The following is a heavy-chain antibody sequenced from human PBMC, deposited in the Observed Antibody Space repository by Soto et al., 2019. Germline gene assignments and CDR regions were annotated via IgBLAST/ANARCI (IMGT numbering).Heavy chain of an antibody. V-gene: IGHV1-8*01. Sequence: QVQLVRSGAEVKKPGASVKVSCKASGYTFTSYDINWVRQATGQGLEWMGWMNPNSGNTGYAQKFQGRVTMTRNTSISTAYMELSSLRSEDTAVYYCAREVRLVGATEYFQHWGQGTLVTVSS. CDR2: MNPNSGNT. CDR3: AREVRLVGATEYFQH. CDR1: GYTFTSYD. J-gene: IGHJ1*01. D-gene: IGHD1-26*01.